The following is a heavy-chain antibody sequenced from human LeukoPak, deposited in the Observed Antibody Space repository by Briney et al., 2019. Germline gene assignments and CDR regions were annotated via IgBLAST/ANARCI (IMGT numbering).Heavy chain of an antibody. V-gene: IGHV3-74*01. CDR2: INPDGSIT. CDR3: ARHQMDV. Sequence: GGSLRLSCAASGFTFNTYTMNWVRQAPGKGLVWVSRINPDGSITGHADSVKGRFTTSRDNAKNTVYLQMHSLRAEDTAVYFCARHQMDVWGQGTTVTVSS. CDR1: GFTFNTYT. J-gene: IGHJ6*02.